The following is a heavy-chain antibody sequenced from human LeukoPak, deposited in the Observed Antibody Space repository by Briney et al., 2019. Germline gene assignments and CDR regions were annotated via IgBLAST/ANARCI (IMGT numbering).Heavy chain of an antibody. V-gene: IGHV3-7*01. J-gene: IGHJ6*02. CDR3: ATYTHWVAGDV. Sequence: GGSLRLSCAASGFTFSDSWMSWVRQAPGKGLEWVANMNQDGSAKGYVDSVKGRFTISRDNARNSLYLQMSSLRPEDTAVYCCATYTHWVAGDVWGQGTTVTVSS. CDR1: GFTFSDSW. D-gene: IGHD3-16*01. CDR2: MNQDGSAK.